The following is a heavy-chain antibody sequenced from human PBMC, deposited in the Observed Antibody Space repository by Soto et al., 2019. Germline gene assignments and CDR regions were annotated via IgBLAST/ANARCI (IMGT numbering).Heavy chain of an antibody. CDR2: IYHSGST. J-gene: IGHJ4*01. Sequence: SETLSLTCAVSGGSISSSNYWSWVRQPPGKGLEWIGEIYHSGSTNYNPSLKSRVTISVDKSKNQFSLKLSSVTAADTAMYYCVKNYDVLTGYYWFYWRHGTLVTVSS. CDR3: VKNYDVLTGYYWFY. CDR1: GGSISSSNY. V-gene: IGHV4-4*02. D-gene: IGHD3-9*01.